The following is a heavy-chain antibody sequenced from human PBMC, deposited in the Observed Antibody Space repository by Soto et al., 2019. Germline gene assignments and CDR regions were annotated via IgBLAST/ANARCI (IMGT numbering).Heavy chain of an antibody. CDR3: ARAGYSSSWYTAPVDC. CDR2: IIPIFGTA. CDR1: GYTFTGYY. J-gene: IGHJ4*02. Sequence: SVKVSCKASGYTFTGYYMHWVRQAPGQGLEWMGGIIPIFGTANYAQKFQGRVTITADESTSTAYMELSSLRSEDTAVYYCARAGYSSSWYTAPVDCWGQGTLVTVSS. V-gene: IGHV1-69*13. D-gene: IGHD6-13*01.